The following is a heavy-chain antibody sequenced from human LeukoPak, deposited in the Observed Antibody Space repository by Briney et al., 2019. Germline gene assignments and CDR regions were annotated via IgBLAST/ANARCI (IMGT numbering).Heavy chain of an antibody. CDR3: ARDGLAGYDILTGYPGYGMDV. J-gene: IGHJ6*02. CDR1: GGSISSYY. V-gene: IGHV4-4*07. D-gene: IGHD3-9*01. CDR2: IYTSGST. Sequence: SETLSLTCTVSGGSISSYYWCWIRQPAGKGLEWIGRIYTSGSTNYNPSLKSRVTMSVDTSKNQFSLKLSSVTAADTAVYYCARDGLAGYDILTGYPGYGMDVWGQGTTVTVSS.